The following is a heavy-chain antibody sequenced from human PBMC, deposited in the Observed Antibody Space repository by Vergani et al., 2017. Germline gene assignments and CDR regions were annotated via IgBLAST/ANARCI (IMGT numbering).Heavy chain of an antibody. CDR2: INYSRIN. Sequence: QLQLQESGPGLVKPSETLSLTCTVSGGSISSSSYYWGWIRQPPGKGLEWIGSINYSRINYYNPSLKSRVTISVDTSKTQFSLKLSSVTAADTAVYYCASHQAGYCSGGSCYSWYFDLWGRGTLVTVSS. D-gene: IGHD2-15*01. CDR1: GGSISSSSYY. V-gene: IGHV4-39*01. CDR3: ASHQAGYCSGGSCYSWYFDL. J-gene: IGHJ2*01.